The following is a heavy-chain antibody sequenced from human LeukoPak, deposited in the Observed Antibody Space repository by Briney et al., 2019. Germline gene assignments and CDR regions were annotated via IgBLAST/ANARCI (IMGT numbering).Heavy chain of an antibody. CDR1: GRSFSGYY. CDR3: ARGYGVTAMVRDWFDP. CDR2: INHSGST. Sequence: PSETLSLTCAVYGRSFSGYYWSWIRQPPGKGLEWIGEINHSGSTNYNPSLKSRVTISVDTSKNQFSLKLSSVTAADTAVYYCARGYGVTAMVRDWFDPWGQGTLVTVSS. V-gene: IGHV4-34*01. D-gene: IGHD5-18*01. J-gene: IGHJ5*02.